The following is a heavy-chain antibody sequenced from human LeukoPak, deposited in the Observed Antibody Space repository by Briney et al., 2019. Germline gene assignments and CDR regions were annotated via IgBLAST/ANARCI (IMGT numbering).Heavy chain of an antibody. V-gene: IGHV1-2*02. Sequence: ASVKVSCKASGYTFTGYYIHWVRQAPGQGLEWMGWINPNTGGTNYAEKFQGRVTMTSDTSISTAYMDLRRLRSDDTAVYYCARDRGVIMPGGDCWGQGTLVTVSS. CDR2: INPNTGGT. J-gene: IGHJ4*02. CDR3: ARDRGVIMPGGDC. CDR1: GYTFTGYY. D-gene: IGHD3-10*01.